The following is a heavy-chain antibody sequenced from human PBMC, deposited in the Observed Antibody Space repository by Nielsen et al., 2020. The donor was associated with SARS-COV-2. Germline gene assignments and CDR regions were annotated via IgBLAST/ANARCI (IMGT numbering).Heavy chain of an antibody. V-gene: IGHV4-4*02. CDR3: AGEGGVVDTSSVVDY. CDR1: GGSISSSNW. Sequence: SETLSLTCAVSGGSISSSNWWSWVRQPPGKGLEWIGEIYHSGSTNYNPSLKSRVTISVDKSKNQFSLKLSSVTAADTAVYYCAGEGGVVDTSSVVDYWGQGTLVTVSS. CDR2: IYHSGST. J-gene: IGHJ4*02. D-gene: IGHD3-3*01.